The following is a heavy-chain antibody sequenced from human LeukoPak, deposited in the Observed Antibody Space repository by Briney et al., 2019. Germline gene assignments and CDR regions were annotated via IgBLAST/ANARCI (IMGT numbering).Heavy chain of an antibody. Sequence: GGSLRLSCAASGFTFSSYSMNWVRQAPGKGLEWVSSISSSSSYIYYADSVKGRFTISRDNAKSSLYLQMNSLRAEDTAVYYCARGIAVGGPYFDYWGQGTLVTVSS. CDR2: ISSSSSYI. V-gene: IGHV3-21*01. CDR1: GFTFSSYS. D-gene: IGHD6-19*01. J-gene: IGHJ4*02. CDR3: ARGIAVGGPYFDY.